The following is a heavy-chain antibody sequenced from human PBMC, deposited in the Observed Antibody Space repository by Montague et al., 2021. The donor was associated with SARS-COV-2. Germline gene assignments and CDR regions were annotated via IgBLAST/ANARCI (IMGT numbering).Heavy chain of an antibody. CDR2: ITNSGSTI. V-gene: IGHV3-11*01. Sequence: SLRLSCAASGFTFSDYYMNWVRQAPGKGLEWVSYITNSGSTIYYGDSVKGRFTISRDNAKHLLYLQMDSLRADDTAVYYCARAAYYCYALDVWGQGTTVTVSS. J-gene: IGHJ6*02. CDR1: GFTFSDYY. CDR3: ARAAYYCYALDV.